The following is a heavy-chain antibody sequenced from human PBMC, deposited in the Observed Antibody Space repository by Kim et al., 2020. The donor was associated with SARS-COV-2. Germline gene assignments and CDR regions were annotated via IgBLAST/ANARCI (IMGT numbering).Heavy chain of an antibody. Sequence: GESLKISCKASGYSFTSYWIGWVRQMPGKGLQWIGIIHPGDSDTRYSPSFQGQVTISVDKSITTAYLQWSSLKASDTAMYYCARQYYEILTGPNWFDLWGQGTLVTVSS. D-gene: IGHD3-9*01. CDR2: IHPGDSDT. CDR3: ARQYYEILTGPNWFDL. CDR1: GYSFTSYW. V-gene: IGHV5-51*01. J-gene: IGHJ5*02.